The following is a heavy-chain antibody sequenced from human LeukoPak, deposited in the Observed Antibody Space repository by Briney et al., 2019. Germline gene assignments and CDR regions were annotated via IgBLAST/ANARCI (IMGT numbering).Heavy chain of an antibody. Sequence: PGGSLRLSCAASGFTFSSYAMSWVRQAPGKGLEWVSAISGSGGSTYYADSVKGRFTISRDNSKNTLYLQMYSLRAEDTAVYYCAKASSYSSSWYFDYWGQGTLVTVSS. CDR3: AKASSYSSSWYFDY. J-gene: IGHJ4*02. CDR1: GFTFSSYA. V-gene: IGHV3-23*01. CDR2: ISGSGGST. D-gene: IGHD6-13*01.